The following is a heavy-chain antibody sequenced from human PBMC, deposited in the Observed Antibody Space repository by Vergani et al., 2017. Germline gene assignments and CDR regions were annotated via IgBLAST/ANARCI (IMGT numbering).Heavy chain of an antibody. CDR2: TRYDGIVE. D-gene: IGHD2-15*01. CDR1: GFTFTNYG. J-gene: IGHJ4*02. Sequence: QVQLVESGGGVVQPGGSLRLSCAASGFTFTNYGMHWVRQAPGKGLEWVAFTRYDGIVEYYGDSVRGRFTISRDNSKNTLYLQMNRLRPEDTAVYYCATAGAAYCRGASCYDFFEYWGQATLVTVAS. CDR3: ATAGAAYCRGASCYDFFEY. V-gene: IGHV3-30*02.